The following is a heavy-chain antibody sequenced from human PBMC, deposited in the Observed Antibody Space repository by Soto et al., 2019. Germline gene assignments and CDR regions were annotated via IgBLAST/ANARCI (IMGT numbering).Heavy chain of an antibody. V-gene: IGHV4-39*01. CDR1: GGSISSSSYY. D-gene: IGHD3-3*01. CDR2: IYDSGST. CDR3: ARLAGSRITIFGVRGGYMDV. J-gene: IGHJ6*03. Sequence: QLQLQESGPGLVKPSETLSLTCTVSGGSISSSSYYWGRIRQPPGKGLEWIGTIYDSGSTSYNPSLKSRVTISVDSSKNQFSLKLSSVTAADTAVYYCARLAGSRITIFGVRGGYMDVWGKGTTVTVSS.